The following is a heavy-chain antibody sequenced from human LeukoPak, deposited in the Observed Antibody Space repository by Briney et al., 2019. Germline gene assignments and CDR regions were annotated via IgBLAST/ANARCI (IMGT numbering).Heavy chain of an antibody. CDR1: GLTFSDYA. V-gene: IGHV3-23*01. D-gene: IGHD7-27*01. CDR3: VSRAGSPWGPFDD. J-gene: IGHJ4*02. CDR2: ISRGGVIT. Sequence: GGSLRLSCAAPGLTFSDYAITWVRQAPGKGLEWVSSISRGGVITYYADSVKGRFTISRDNSNNTLYLHMNSLRAEDTAVYYCVSRAGSPWGPFDDWGQGTLVTVSS.